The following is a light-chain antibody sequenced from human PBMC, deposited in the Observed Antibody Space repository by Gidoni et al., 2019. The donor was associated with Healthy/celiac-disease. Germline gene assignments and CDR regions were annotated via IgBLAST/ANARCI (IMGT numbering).Light chain of an antibody. CDR2: GAS. CDR3: QQYNNLPPWT. Sequence: EIVMTQSPATLSVTPGERATLSCRASQSVNSNLAWYQQKPGQAPRLLIYGASTRATGIPARFSVSGSGTEFTLTISSLQSEDFAVYYCQQYNNLPPWTFGQGTKVEIK. V-gene: IGKV3-15*01. J-gene: IGKJ1*01. CDR1: QSVNSN.